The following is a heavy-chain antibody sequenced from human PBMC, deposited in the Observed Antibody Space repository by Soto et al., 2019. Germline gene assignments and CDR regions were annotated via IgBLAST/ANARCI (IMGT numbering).Heavy chain of an antibody. J-gene: IGHJ6*02. V-gene: IGHV1-18*01. CDR1: GYTFTSYG. CDR3: ASGPLEYSSSPSSYYYYGMDV. D-gene: IGHD6-6*01. CDR2: ISAYNGNT. Sequence: ASLKVSCKASGYTFTSYGISWVRQAPGQGLEWMGWISAYNGNTNYAQKLQGRVTMTTDTSTSTAYMELRSLRSDDTAVYYCASGPLEYSSSPSSYYYYGMDVWGQGTTVTVSS.